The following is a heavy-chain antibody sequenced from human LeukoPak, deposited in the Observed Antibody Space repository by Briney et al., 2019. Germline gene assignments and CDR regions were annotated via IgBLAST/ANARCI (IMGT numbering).Heavy chain of an antibody. CDR3: GRVAPGGRHIDY. D-gene: IGHD2-15*01. V-gene: IGHV3-30-3*01. CDR2: ISNDGNNK. Sequence: GGSLRLSCATSGFTFSNYAIHWDRQAPGKGLEWVAVISNDGNNKHYADSVKGRFTISRDNSKDTLYLQMNSLRAEDTAVYYCGRVAPGGRHIDYWGQGTLVTVSS. CDR1: GFTFSNYA. J-gene: IGHJ4*02.